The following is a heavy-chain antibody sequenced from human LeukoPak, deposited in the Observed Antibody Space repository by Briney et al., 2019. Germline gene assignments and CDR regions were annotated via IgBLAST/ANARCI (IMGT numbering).Heavy chain of an antibody. CDR2: ISGDSTDI. CDR3: ARRGYYDGSGYDY. D-gene: IGHD3-22*01. CDR1: GFTFSNYA. V-gene: IGHV3-21*01. J-gene: IGHJ4*02. Sequence: GGSLRLSCAASGFTFSNYAMNWVRQAPGKGLEWVSSISGDSTDIYYADSVRGRFTIYRDNAKNSLYLQINSPRAEDTAIYYCARRGYYDGSGYDYWGQGTLVTVSS.